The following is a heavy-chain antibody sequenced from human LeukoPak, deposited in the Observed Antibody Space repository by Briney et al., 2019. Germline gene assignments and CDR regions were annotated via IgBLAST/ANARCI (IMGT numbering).Heavy chain of an antibody. CDR3: AREYYYDSSGPDY. J-gene: IGHJ4*02. Sequence: PGGSLRLSCGTSGFTFSSCWMSWVRQAPGKGLEWVANIKQDGTEKYYVDSVRGRFTISRDNARYSLYLQMNSLRAEDTAVYYCAREYYYDSSGPDYWGQGTLVTVSS. CDR2: IKQDGTEK. CDR1: GFTFSSCW. D-gene: IGHD3-22*01. V-gene: IGHV3-7*05.